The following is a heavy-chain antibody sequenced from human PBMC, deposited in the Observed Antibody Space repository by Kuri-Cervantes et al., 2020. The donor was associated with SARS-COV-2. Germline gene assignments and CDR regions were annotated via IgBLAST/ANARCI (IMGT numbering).Heavy chain of an antibody. CDR3: ARPVSERRTTTKGRVIVGAFDI. CDR2: IYPGDSDT. J-gene: IGHJ3*02. Sequence: GGSLRLSCKGSGYSFTSYWIGWVRQMPGKGLEWMGIIYPGDSDTRYSPSFQGQVTISADKSISTAYLQWSSLKASDTAMYYCARPVSERRTTTKGRVIVGAFDIWGQGTMVTVSS. V-gene: IGHV5-51*01. D-gene: IGHD1-26*01. CDR1: GYSFTSYW.